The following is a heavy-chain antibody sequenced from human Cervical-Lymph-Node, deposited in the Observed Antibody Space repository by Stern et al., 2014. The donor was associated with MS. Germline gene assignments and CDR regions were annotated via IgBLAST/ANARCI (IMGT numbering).Heavy chain of an antibody. Sequence: QVQLVESGGGLVKPGGSLRLSCAASGFTFSDYYITWIRQAPGKGLDWVSYISYSGSDIYYADSVKGRFTISRDNAKKSLYLQMNSLRAEDTAVYYCAAGYCRSTSCHYGMDVWGQGTTVTVSS. CDR1: GFTFSDYY. V-gene: IGHV3-11*01. D-gene: IGHD2-2*01. CDR2: ISYSGSDI. CDR3: AAGYCRSTSCHYGMDV. J-gene: IGHJ6*02.